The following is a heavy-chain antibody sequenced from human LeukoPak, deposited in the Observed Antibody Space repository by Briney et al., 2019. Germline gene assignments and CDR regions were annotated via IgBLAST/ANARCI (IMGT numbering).Heavy chain of an antibody. CDR3: ARERDTADYYYGMDV. D-gene: IGHD5-18*01. Sequence: SVKVSCKASGGTFSSYAISWVRQAPGEELEWRGGIIPIFGTANYAQKFQGRVTITANESTSTAYMELSSLRSEDTAVYYCARERDTADYYYGMDVWGQGTTVTVSS. J-gene: IGHJ6*02. CDR1: GGTFSSYA. V-gene: IGHV1-69*01. CDR2: IIPIFGTA.